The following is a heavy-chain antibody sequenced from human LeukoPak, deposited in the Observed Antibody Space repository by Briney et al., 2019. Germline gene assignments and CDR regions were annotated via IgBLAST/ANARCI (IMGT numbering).Heavy chain of an antibody. CDR2: IVVGSGNT. Sequence: ASVKVSCKASGFTFTSSAMHWVRQARGQRLEWIGWIVVGSGNTNYAQKFQERVTITRDMSTSTAYMELNSLRSEDTAVYYCARSLNYYYYYYMDVWGKGTPVTVSS. J-gene: IGHJ6*03. V-gene: IGHV1-58*02. CDR3: ARSLNYYYYYYMDV. D-gene: IGHD2-8*01. CDR1: GFTFTSSA.